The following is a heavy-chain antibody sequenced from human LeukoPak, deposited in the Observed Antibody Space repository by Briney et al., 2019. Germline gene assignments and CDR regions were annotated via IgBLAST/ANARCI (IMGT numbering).Heavy chain of an antibody. Sequence: ASVKVSCKASGYTFIRYGISWVRQAPGQGLEWMGWISAYNGNTNYAQKLQGRVTMTTDTSTSTAYMELRSLRSDDTAVYYCARDPRAVAGTSTYFDYWGQGTLVTVSS. V-gene: IGHV1-18*01. CDR2: ISAYNGNT. CDR3: ARDPRAVAGTSTYFDY. D-gene: IGHD6-19*01. CDR1: GYTFIRYG. J-gene: IGHJ4*02.